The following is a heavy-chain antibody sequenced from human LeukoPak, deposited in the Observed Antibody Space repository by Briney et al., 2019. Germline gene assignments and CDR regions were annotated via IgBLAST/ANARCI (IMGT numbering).Heavy chain of an antibody. D-gene: IGHD6-13*01. CDR2: IRFDGTNE. V-gene: IGHV3-30*02. CDR1: GFTFSNYD. Sequence: GGSLRLFCAASGFTFSNYDMHWVRQAPGKGLEWVAFIRFDGTNEYYTDSVKGRFTISRDNSKNTLHLQMNSLRPEDTAVYYCAKKGYSSSWIFGYWGQGTLVTVSS. CDR3: AKKGYSSSWIFGY. J-gene: IGHJ4*02.